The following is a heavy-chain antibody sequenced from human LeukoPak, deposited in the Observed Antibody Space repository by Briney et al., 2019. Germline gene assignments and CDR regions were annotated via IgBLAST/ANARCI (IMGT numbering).Heavy chain of an antibody. J-gene: IGHJ4*02. CDR3: ARDIDYYDSYGYHYYLDY. V-gene: IGHV3-21*04. D-gene: IGHD3-22*01. Sequence: GGSLRLSCAASGFTFSSYSMNWVRQAPGLGREWWSYISSSSSYIYYADTVKGRFTISRDNAKNSLYLQMNSLRAEDTALYYCARDIDYYDSYGYHYYLDYWGQGILVTVSS. CDR2: ISSSSSYI. CDR1: GFTFSSYS.